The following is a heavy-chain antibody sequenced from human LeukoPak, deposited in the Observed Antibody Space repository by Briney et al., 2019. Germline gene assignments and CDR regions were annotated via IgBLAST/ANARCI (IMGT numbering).Heavy chain of an antibody. CDR3: ARHSSWYYYYGMDV. D-gene: IGHD6-13*01. CDR1: GGSISSYY. J-gene: IGHJ6*02. CDR2: IYYSGST. V-gene: IGHV4-59*08. Sequence: KASETLSLTCTVSGGSISSYYWSWIRQPPGKGLEWIGYIYYSGSTNYNPSLKSRVTISVDTSKNQFSLKLSSVTAADTAVYYCARHSSWYYYYGMDVWGQGTTVTVSS.